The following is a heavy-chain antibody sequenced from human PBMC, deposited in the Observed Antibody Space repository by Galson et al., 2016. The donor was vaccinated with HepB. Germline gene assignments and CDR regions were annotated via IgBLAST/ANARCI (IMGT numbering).Heavy chain of an antibody. V-gene: IGHV3-11*06. CDR1: GFNFGDYY. CDR2: ITPTSSYT. Sequence: SLRLSCAAAGFNFGDYYMSWIRQAPGKGLEWISDITPTSSYTNFADSVKGRFTISSANARTSLYLQLNSLRADDTAVYYCARHGDRPDFDHWGQGLLVTVSS. CDR3: ARHGDRPDFDH. J-gene: IGHJ4*02. D-gene: IGHD4-17*01.